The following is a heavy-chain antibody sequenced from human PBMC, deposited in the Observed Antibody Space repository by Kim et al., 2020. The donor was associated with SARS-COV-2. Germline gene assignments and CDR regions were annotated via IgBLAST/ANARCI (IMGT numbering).Heavy chain of an antibody. D-gene: IGHD1-26*01. Sequence: SHNNTPRLKSRVTISVDPAKNQFSRKLSAVTAADTAVYYCARDRVRGGIDYWGQGTLVTVSS. CDR2: SH. V-gene: IGHV4-59*01. CDR3: ARDRVRGGIDY. J-gene: IGHJ4*02.